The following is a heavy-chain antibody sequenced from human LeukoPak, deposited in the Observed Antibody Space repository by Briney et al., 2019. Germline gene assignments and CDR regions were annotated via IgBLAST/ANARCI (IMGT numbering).Heavy chain of an antibody. D-gene: IGHD2-2*01. CDR1: GFTFISYW. V-gene: IGHV3-7*01. CDR3: ARDRVRSSTSCCGY. CDR2: IKQDGSEK. J-gene: IGHJ4*02. Sequence: GGSLRLSCAASGFTFISYWMSWVRQAPGKGLEWVANIKQDGSEKYYVDSVKGRFTISRDNAKNSLYLQMNSLRAEDTAVYYCARDRVRSSTSCCGYWGQGTLVTVSS.